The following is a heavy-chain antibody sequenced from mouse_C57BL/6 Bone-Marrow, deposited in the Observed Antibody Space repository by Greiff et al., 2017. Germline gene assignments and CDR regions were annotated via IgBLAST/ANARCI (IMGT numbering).Heavy chain of an antibody. V-gene: IGHV1-72*01. CDR3: ASVNDSNYELDY. D-gene: IGHD2-5*01. CDR2: IDPNSGGT. Sequence: QVHVKQPGAELVKPGASVKLSCKASGYTFTSYWMHWVKQRPGRGLEWIGRIDPNSGGTKYNEKFKSKATLTVDKPSSTAYMQLSSLTSEDSAVYNYASVNDSNYELDYWGQGTTLPVTS. CDR1: GYTFTSYW. J-gene: IGHJ2*01.